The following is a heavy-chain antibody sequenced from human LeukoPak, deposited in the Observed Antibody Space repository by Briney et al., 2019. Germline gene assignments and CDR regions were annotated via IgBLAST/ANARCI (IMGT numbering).Heavy chain of an antibody. J-gene: IGHJ5*02. V-gene: IGHV1-2*02. D-gene: IGHD2-15*01. CDR2: ISPNSGGT. CDR3: ARVACVSGGSCYEFDP. CDR1: GYTFTGYY. Sequence: GASVKVSCKASGYTFTGYYMHWVRQAPGQGLEWMGWISPNSGGTNYAQKFQGRVTMTRDTSTSTAYMELSRLRSDDTAVYYCARVACVSGGSCYEFDPWGQGTLVTVSS.